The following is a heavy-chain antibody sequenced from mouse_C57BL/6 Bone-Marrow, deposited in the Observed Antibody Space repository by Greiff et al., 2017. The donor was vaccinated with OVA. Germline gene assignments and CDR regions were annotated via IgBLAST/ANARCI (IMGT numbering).Heavy chain of an antibody. CDR3: ASFYSNYSY. J-gene: IGHJ3*01. D-gene: IGHD2-5*01. CDR2: IYPRSGNT. V-gene: IGHV1-81*01. CDR1: GYTFTSSG. Sequence: QVQLKESGAELARPGASVKLSCKASGYTFTSSGISWVKQRPGQGLEWIGEIYPRSGNTYYNEKFQGKATLTADKSSSTAYMELSSLTSEDSAVYFCASFYSNYSYWGQGTLVTGSA.